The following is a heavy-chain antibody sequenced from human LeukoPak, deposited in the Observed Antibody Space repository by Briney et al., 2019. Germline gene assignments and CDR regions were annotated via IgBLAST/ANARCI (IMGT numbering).Heavy chain of an antibody. Sequence: PGGSLSLSCTASGFTFNSFGIHWVRQAPGKGLEWVALISDDGGSKYYADSVKGRFTISRDNSKNTLYLQMNSLRAGDTAVYYCAKDSYDRSGYYYYYFAYWGQGTQVTVSS. J-gene: IGHJ4*02. CDR2: ISDDGGSK. D-gene: IGHD3-22*01. CDR3: AKDSYDRSGYYYYYFAY. V-gene: IGHV3-30*18. CDR1: GFTFNSFG.